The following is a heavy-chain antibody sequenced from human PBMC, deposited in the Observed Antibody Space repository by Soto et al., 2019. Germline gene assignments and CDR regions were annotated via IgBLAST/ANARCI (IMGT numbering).Heavy chain of an antibody. CDR1: GFTFSSYA. J-gene: IGHJ3*02. CDR3: AKDPGSSSWYRSGAFDI. CDR2: ISGSGGST. Sequence: GGSLRLSCAASGFTFSSYAMSWVRQAPGKGLEWVSAISGSGGSTYYADSVKGRFTTSRDNSKNTLYLQMNSLRAEDTAVYYCAKDPGSSSWYRSGAFDIWGQGTMVTVSS. V-gene: IGHV3-23*01. D-gene: IGHD6-13*01.